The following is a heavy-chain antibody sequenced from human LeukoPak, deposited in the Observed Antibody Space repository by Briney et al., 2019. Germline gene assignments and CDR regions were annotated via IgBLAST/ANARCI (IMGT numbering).Heavy chain of an antibody. J-gene: IGHJ4*02. CDR3: AREYLSGGWFGEFTLDY. CDR1: GGTFSSYA. D-gene: IGHD3-10*01. Sequence: SVKVSFKASGGTFSSYAISWVRPVPGQGLEWMGGIIPIFGTANYAQKFQGRVTITADESTSTAYMELSSLRSEDTAVYYCAREYLSGGWFGEFTLDYWGQGTLVTVSS. CDR2: IIPIFGTA. V-gene: IGHV1-69*01.